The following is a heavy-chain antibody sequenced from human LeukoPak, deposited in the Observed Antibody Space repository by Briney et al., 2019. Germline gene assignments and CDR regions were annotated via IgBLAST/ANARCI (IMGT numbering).Heavy chain of an antibody. CDR3: ARGLRYFDWLFATFDY. V-gene: IGHV3-21*01. D-gene: IGHD3-9*01. CDR2: ISSSSSYI. J-gene: IGHJ4*02. CDR1: GFTFSSYS. Sequence: GGSLRLSCAASGFTFSSYSMNWVRQAPGKGLEWVSSISSSSSYIYYADSVKGRFTISRDNAKNSLDLQMNSLRAEDTAVYYCARGLRYFDWLFATFDYWGQGTLVTVSS.